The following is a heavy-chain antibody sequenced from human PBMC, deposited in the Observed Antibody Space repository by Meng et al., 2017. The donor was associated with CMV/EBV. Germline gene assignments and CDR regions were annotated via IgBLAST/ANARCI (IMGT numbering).Heavy chain of an antibody. CDR2: ISSSGSTI. Sequence: GESLKISCAASGFTFSSYEMNWVRQAPGKGLEWVSYISSSGSTIYYADSVKGRFTISRDNAKNSLYLQMNSLTAEDTAVYYCARVHITIFGVSPDYWGQGTLVTVSS. J-gene: IGHJ4*02. D-gene: IGHD3-3*01. V-gene: IGHV3-48*03. CDR1: GFTFSSYE. CDR3: ARVHITIFGVSPDY.